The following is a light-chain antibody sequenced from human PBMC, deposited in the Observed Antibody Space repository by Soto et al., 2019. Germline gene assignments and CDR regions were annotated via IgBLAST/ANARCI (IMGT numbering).Light chain of an antibody. J-gene: IGKJ1*01. Sequence: DIQMTQSPSSLSASVRDRVTVXXRASQSISSYLNWYQQKPGKAPKXMIYAASSLQRWGPSRFSGSGSGTDFTLTSSSLQPEDFATYSCQQSYRTPETFGQGTKVDIK. V-gene: IGKV1-39*01. CDR2: AAS. CDR1: QSISSY. CDR3: QQSYRTPET.